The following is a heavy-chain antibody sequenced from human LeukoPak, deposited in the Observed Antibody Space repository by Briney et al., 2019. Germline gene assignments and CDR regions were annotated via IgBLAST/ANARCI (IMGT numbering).Heavy chain of an antibody. CDR1: GFTFSSYG. J-gene: IGHJ3*02. Sequence: PGGSLRLSCAASGFTFSSYGMHWVRQARGKGLEWVAVIWYDGSNKYYADSVKGRFTISRDNSKNTLYLQMNSLRAEDTAVYYCAREAVPYYGDYAHDAFDIWGQGTMVTVPS. CDR2: IWYDGSNK. V-gene: IGHV3-33*01. CDR3: AREAVPYYGDYAHDAFDI. D-gene: IGHD4-17*01.